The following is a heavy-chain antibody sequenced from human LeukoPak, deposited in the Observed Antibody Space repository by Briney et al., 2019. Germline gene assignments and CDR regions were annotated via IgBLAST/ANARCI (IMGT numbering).Heavy chain of an antibody. CDR1: GFSLSTSGVG. CDR2: IYWDDDK. V-gene: IGHV2-5*02. J-gene: IGHJ4*02. Sequence: SGPTLVNPTQTLTLTCTFSGFSLSTSGVGVGWIRQPPGKALAWLAPIYWDDDKRYSPSLKSRLTITKDTSKNQVVLTMTNMDPVDTATYYCALHSEVGVVNDYWGQGTLVTVSS. D-gene: IGHD3-3*01. CDR3: ALHSEVGVVNDY.